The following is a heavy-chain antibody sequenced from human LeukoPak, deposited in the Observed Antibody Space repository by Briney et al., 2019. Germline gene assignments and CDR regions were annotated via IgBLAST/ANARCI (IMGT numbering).Heavy chain of an antibody. CDR1: GFTFSSYS. CDR2: ISGSGSYI. Sequence: GGSLRLSCAASGFTFSSYSMNWVRQAPGKGLEWVSSISGSGSYIYYADSVKGRFTSSRDNAKNSLYLQMNGLRAEDTAVYYCARVDSSGYGLDNWGRGALVTVSS. CDR3: ARVDSSGYGLDN. V-gene: IGHV3-21*01. D-gene: IGHD3-22*01. J-gene: IGHJ4*02.